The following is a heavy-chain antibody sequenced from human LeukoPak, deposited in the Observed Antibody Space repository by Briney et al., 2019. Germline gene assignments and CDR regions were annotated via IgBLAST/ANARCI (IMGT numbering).Heavy chain of an antibody. Sequence: PSETLSLTCTVSGGSISSSSYYWGWIRQTPGKGLEWIGYIDHSGSTNYSPSLQSRVTISVDTSKNQFSLKLSSVTAADTAVYYCARRGNWGSDPFDYWGQGTLVTVSS. CDR2: IDHSGST. CDR1: GGSISSSSYY. J-gene: IGHJ4*02. D-gene: IGHD7-27*01. V-gene: IGHV4-61*05. CDR3: ARRGNWGSDPFDY.